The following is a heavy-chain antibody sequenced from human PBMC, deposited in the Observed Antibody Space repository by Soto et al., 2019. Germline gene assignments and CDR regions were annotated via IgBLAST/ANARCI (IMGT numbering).Heavy chain of an antibody. CDR2: IYPGDSDT. CDR3: ARQDTGSYSSGWYALGFYYYYGMDV. J-gene: IGHJ6*02. D-gene: IGHD6-19*01. Sequence: GESLKISCKGSGYSFTSYWIGWVRQMPGKGLEWMGIIYPGDSDTRYSPSFQGQVTISADKSISTAYLQWSSLKASDTAMYYCARQDTGSYSSGWYALGFYYYYGMDVWGQGTTVTV. V-gene: IGHV5-51*01. CDR1: GYSFTSYW.